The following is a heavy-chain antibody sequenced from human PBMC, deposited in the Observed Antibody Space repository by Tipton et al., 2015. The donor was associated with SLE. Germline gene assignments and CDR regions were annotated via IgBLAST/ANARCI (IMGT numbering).Heavy chain of an antibody. Sequence: SLRLSCVASGFTFSDYSMGWVRQAPGKGLEWVSIIYSGGNTYYADSVKGRFTISRDDPKNTLYLKLNSLRAEDTAIYYCAKMALYSYSSSCCFAMDGWGPGATVSVSS. J-gene: IGHJ6*02. V-gene: IGHV3-23*03. CDR3: AKMALYSYSSSCCFAMDG. CDR1: GFTFSDYS. CDR2: IIYSGGNT. D-gene: IGHD2-2*01.